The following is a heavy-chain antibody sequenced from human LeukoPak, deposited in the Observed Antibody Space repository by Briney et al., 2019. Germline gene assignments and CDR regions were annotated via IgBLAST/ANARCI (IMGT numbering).Heavy chain of an antibody. J-gene: IGHJ6*02. CDR2: IYYSGST. V-gene: IGHV4-59*01. D-gene: IGHD2-15*01. CDR3: ARLSCSGGSCYPRARCYGMDV. CDR1: GGSISSYY. Sequence: SETLSLTCTVSGGSISSYYWSWIRQPPGKGLEWIGYIYYSGSTNYNPSLKSRVTISVDTSKNQFSLKLSSVTAADTAVYYCARLSCSGGSCYPRARCYGMDVWGQGTTVTVSS.